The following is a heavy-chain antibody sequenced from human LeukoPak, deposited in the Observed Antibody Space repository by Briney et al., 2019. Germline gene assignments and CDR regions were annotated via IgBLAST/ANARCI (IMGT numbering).Heavy chain of an antibody. J-gene: IGHJ4*02. V-gene: IGHV1-8*01. CDR3: ASALYYDSSGYYADY. CDR2: MNPNSGNT. D-gene: IGHD3-22*01. CDR1: GYTFTSYD. Sequence: GASVKVSCKASGYTFTSYDINWVRQATGQGLEWMGWMNPNSGNTGYAQKFQGRVTMTRNTSISTAYMELSSLRSEDPAVYYCASALYYDSSGYYADYWGQGTLVTVSS.